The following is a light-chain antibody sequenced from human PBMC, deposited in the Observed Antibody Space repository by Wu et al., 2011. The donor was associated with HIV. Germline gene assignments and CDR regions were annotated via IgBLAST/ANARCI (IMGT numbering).Light chain of an antibody. CDR1: QSVSSN. Sequence: ATLSCRASQSVSSNLAWYQQKPASSQAPHLWCIHRATGIPARFSGSGSGTEFTLTISSLQPEDVATYYCQKYNTAPWTFGQGTKVEMK. CDR3: QKYNTAPWT. J-gene: IGKJ1*01. CDR2: CI. V-gene: IGKV3-15*01.